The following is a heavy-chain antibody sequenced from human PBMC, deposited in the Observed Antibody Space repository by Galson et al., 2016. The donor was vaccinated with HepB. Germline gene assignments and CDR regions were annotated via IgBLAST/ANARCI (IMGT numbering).Heavy chain of an antibody. CDR3: ARGGSQMDV. CDR2: ISWNSGSI. Sequence: SLRLSCAASGFTFDDYAMHWVRQAPGKGLEWVSGISWNSGSIGYADSVKGRFTISRDNSGNTLFLQMSSLTSEDTAVYHCARGGSQMDVWGKGTTVTVSS. J-gene: IGHJ6*04. CDR1: GFTFDDYA. V-gene: IGHV3-9*01.